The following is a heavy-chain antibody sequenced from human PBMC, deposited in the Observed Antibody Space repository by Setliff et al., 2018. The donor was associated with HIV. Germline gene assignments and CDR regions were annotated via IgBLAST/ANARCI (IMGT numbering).Heavy chain of an antibody. CDR1: TFTLSSYW. J-gene: IGHJ5*02. D-gene: IGHD3-10*01. V-gene: IGHV3-74*01. Sequence: GGSLRLSCAASTFTLSSYWMHWVRQVPGKGLVWVSRVNSDGSNTAYADSVKGRFTISRDNAKNTLYLQMDSLRVEDTAMYYCASSPGVNTNNWLDPWGQGTLVTVSS. CDR2: VNSDGSNT. CDR3: ASSPGVNTNNWLDP.